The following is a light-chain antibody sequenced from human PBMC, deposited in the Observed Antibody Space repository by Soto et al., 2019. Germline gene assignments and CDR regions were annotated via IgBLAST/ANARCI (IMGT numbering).Light chain of an antibody. CDR1: QSISSW. CDR2: DAS. V-gene: IGKV1-5*01. Sequence: DIQLTQSPSFLSASVGDRVTITCRASQSISSWLAWYQQKPGKVPKLLIYDASSLESGVPSRFSGSGSGTEFTLTIISLQPDDFATYYCQQYNSSSGTFGQGTKVDIK. CDR3: QQYNSSSGT. J-gene: IGKJ1*01.